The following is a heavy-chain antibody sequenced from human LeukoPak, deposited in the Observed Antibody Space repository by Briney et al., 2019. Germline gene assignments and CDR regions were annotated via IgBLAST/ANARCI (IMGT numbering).Heavy chain of an antibody. V-gene: IGHV1-24*01. Sequence: ASVKVSCKVSGYSATQLSMHWVRQIPGKGLEWMGGFDPEDGQKIYAQKFQGRVTMTDYTSTDTAYIEVSDLRSDDTAVYFCATTFRATDDDYYGMDVWGQGTTVTVSS. CDR1: GYSATQLS. CDR2: FDPEDGQK. J-gene: IGHJ6*02. CDR3: ATTFRATDDDYYGMDV. D-gene: IGHD2/OR15-2a*01.